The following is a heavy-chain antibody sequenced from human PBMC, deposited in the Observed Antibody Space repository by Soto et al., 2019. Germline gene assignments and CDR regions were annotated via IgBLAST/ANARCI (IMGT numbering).Heavy chain of an antibody. V-gene: IGHV4-59*01. CDR2: IYYSGST. J-gene: IGHJ3*02. CDR1: GGSISSYY. D-gene: IGHD3-10*01. CDR3: ARVWGGAFDI. Sequence: QVQLQESGPGLVKPSETLSLTCTVSGGSISSYYWSWIRQPPGKGLEWIGYIYYSGSTNYHPPLKSRLSTAVDTSKHQTSLPLRSVTAADTAVYYGARVWGGAFDIRGEGTMVSVS.